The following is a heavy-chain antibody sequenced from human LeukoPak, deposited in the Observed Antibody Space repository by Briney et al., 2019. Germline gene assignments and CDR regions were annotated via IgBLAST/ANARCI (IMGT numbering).Heavy chain of an antibody. Sequence: PSETLSLTCSVSGDSISSYYWNWIRQPPGKPLEWIGYTHYNGNTNYNPSLKSRVTMSVDTSKNQFSLKLSSVTAADTAVYYCARDYGDYRGGTLYYYYGMDVWGQGTTVTVSS. CDR2: THYNGNT. CDR1: GDSISSYY. J-gene: IGHJ6*02. D-gene: IGHD4-17*01. V-gene: IGHV4-59*12. CDR3: ARDYGDYRGGTLYYYYGMDV.